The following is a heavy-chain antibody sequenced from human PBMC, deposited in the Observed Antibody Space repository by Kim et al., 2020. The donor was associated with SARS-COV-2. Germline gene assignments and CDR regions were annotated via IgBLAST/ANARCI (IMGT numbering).Heavy chain of an antibody. V-gene: IGHV1-24*01. Sequence: ASVKVSCKVSGYTLTDLSMHWVRQAPGKGLEWMGGFAPEDGETIYAQKFQGRVTMTEDTSTGTAYMELSSLRSEDTAVYYCATGLGALYGMDVWGQGTTVTVSS. CDR1: GYTLTDLS. D-gene: IGHD3-22*01. CDR3: ATGLGALYGMDV. CDR2: FAPEDGET. J-gene: IGHJ6*02.